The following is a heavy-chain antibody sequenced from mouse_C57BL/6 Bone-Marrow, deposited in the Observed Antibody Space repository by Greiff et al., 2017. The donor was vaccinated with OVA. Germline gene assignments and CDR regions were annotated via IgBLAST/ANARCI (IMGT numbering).Heavy chain of an antibody. Sequence: EVKLMESGGGLVKPGGSLKLSCAASGFTFSDYGMHWVRQAPEKGLAWVAYISSGSSTIYYADTVKGRFTISRDNAKNTLFLQMTSLRSEDTAMYYCAYDYDAYWGQGTLVTVSA. CDR3: AYDYDAY. V-gene: IGHV5-17*01. CDR2: ISSGSSTI. CDR1: GFTFSDYG. J-gene: IGHJ3*01. D-gene: IGHD2-4*01.